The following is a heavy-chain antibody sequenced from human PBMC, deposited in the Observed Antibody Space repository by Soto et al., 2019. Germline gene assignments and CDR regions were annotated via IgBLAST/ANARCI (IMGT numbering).Heavy chain of an antibody. CDR3: ARAKGGYSGYDSLDY. D-gene: IGHD5-12*01. CDR1: GFTFSSYA. Sequence: GGSLRLSCAASGFTFSSYAMHWVRQAPGKGLEWVAVISYDGSNKYYADSVKGRFTISRDNSKNTLYLQMNSLRAEDTAVYYCARAKGGYSGYDSLDYWGQGTLVTVSS. V-gene: IGHV3-30-3*01. J-gene: IGHJ4*02. CDR2: ISYDGSNK.